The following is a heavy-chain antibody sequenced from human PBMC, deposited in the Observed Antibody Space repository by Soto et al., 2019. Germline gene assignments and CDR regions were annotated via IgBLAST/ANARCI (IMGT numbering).Heavy chain of an antibody. J-gene: IGHJ3*02. CDR2: IYYSGST. Sequence: SETLSLTCTVSGGSISSYYWSWIRQPPGKXLEWIGYIYYSGSTNYNPSLKSRVTISVDTSKNQFSLKLSSVTAADTAVYYCARALNYYDSSGYGGKAFDIWGQGTMVTVSS. D-gene: IGHD3-22*01. CDR3: ARALNYYDSSGYGGKAFDI. V-gene: IGHV4-59*01. CDR1: GGSISSYY.